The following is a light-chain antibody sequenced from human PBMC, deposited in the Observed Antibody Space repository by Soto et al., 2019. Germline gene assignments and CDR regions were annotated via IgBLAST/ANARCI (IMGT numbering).Light chain of an antibody. Sequence: DIVMTQSPDSLSVSLGERATINCKPSQSILYRSNGKEYLAWYQQKPGHPPKLLIYWASTRESGVPDRFSGSGSGTDFTLTISSPQAEDVAVYYCQQFFTTPLTFGGGTKVDIK. V-gene: IGKV4-1*01. CDR3: QQFFTTPLT. CDR1: QSILYRSNGKEY. J-gene: IGKJ4*01. CDR2: WAS.